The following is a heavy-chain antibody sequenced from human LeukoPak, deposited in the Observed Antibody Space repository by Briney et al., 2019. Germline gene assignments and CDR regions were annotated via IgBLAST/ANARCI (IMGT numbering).Heavy chain of an antibody. V-gene: IGHV1-69*13. CDR3: ARDPGIDDSSGGTHYYYGMDV. J-gene: IGHJ6*02. CDR2: IIPIFGTA. D-gene: IGHD3-22*01. CDR1: GGTFSSYA. Sequence: GASVTVSCKASGGTFSSYAISWVRQAPGQGLEWMGGIIPIFGTANYAQKFQGRVTITADESTSTAYMELSSLRSEDTAVYYCARDPGIDDSSGGTHYYYGMDVWGQGTTVTVSS.